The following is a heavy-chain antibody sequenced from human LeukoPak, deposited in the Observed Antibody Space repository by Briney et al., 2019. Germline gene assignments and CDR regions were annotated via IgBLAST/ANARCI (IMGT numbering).Heavy chain of an antibody. D-gene: IGHD3-16*01. V-gene: IGHV3-30*18. J-gene: IGHJ4*02. Sequence: GGSLRLSCAASGFTFSSYGMHWVRQAPGKGLEWVAVISYDGSNKYYADSVKGRFTISRDNSKNTLYLQMNSLRAEDTAVYYCAKDPMITSGYFDYWGQGALVTVSS. CDR2: ISYDGSNK. CDR3: AKDPMITSGYFDY. CDR1: GFTFSSYG.